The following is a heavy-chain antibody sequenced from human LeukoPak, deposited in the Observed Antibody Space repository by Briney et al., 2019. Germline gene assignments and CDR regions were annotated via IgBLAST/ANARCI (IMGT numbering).Heavy chain of an antibody. CDR2: INHSGST. CDR1: GGSFSGYY. CDR3: ASSYDISLFDP. J-gene: IGHJ5*02. D-gene: IGHD3-9*01. V-gene: IGHV4-34*01. Sequence: PSETLSLTCAVYGGSFSGYYWSWIRQPPGKGLEWIGEINHSGSTNYNPSLESPVTISVDTSKNQFSLKLSSVTAADTAVYYCASSYDISLFDPWGQGTLVTVSS.